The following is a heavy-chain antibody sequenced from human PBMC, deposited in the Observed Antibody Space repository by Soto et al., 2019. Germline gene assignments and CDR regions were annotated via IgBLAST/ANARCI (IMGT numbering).Heavy chain of an antibody. J-gene: IGHJ5*02. V-gene: IGHV3-23*01. CDR1: GFTFGDYA. CDR3: AKARYDGILADSVAHNWFAP. D-gene: IGHD3-9*01. CDR2: ISGSGGRT. Sequence: EVQLLVSGGVLVQPGGSLRLSCAASGFTFGDYAMHWVRQAPGQGLEWVSTISGSGGRTYYADSVKGRFTVSRDNSNNTLYLQMNSLRAEDTALYFCAKARYDGILADSVAHNWFAPWGQGTLVTVSS.